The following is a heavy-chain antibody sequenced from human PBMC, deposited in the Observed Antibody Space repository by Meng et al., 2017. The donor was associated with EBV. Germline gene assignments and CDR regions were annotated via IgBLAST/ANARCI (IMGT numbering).Heavy chain of an antibody. J-gene: IGHJ4*02. V-gene: IGHV1-69*01. D-gene: IGHD3-10*01. CDR2: LIPMSGAP. Sequence: VRLRQSGAAVKRPGSSVKVSCRTSGGTFRSDAVSWVRRAPGQGLEWMGGLIPMSGAPHYAQKFQDRVTIIADESTSTHSMELNNLRFEDTAMYYCASESGRGFTPDYWGQGTLVTVSS. CDR1: GGTFRSDA. CDR3: ASESGRGFTPDY.